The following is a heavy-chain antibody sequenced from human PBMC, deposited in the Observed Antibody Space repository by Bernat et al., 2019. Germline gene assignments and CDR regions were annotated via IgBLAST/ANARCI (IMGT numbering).Heavy chain of an antibody. CDR2: IWYDGSNK. Sequence: QVQLVESGGGVVQPGRSLRLSCAASGFTFSSYGMHWVRQAPGKGLEWVAVIWYDGSNKYYADSVKGRFTISRDNSKNTLYLQMNSLRAEDTAVYYCASGPDSSGWYRDAFDIWGQGTLVTVSS. V-gene: IGHV3-33*01. CDR1: GFTFSSYG. J-gene: IGHJ3*02. CDR3: ASGPDSSGWYRDAFDI. D-gene: IGHD6-19*01.